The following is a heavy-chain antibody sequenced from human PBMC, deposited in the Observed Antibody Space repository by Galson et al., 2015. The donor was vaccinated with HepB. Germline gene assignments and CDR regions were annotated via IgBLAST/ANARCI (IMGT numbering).Heavy chain of an antibody. CDR1: GYTFTGYY. J-gene: IGHJ4*02. CDR2: INPNSGGT. CDR3: ARSPIAVAGGDY. V-gene: IGHV1-2*02. Sequence: SVKVSCKASGYTFTGYYMHWVRQAPGQGLEWMGWINPNSGGTNYAQKFQGRVTMTRDTSISTAYMELSRLRSDDTAVYYCARSPIAVAGGDYWGQGTLVTVSS. D-gene: IGHD6-19*01.